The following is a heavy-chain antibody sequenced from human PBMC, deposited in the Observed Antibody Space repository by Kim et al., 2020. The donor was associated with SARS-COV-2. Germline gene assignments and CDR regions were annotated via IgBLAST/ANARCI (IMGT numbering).Heavy chain of an antibody. CDR3: AKDRYYYDSSGLTSDY. CDR1: GFTFSSYG. V-gene: IGHV3-30*18. Sequence: GGSLRLSCAASGFTFSSYGMHWVRQAPGKGLEWVAVISYDGSNKYYADSVKGRFTISRDNSKNTLYLQMNSLRAEDTAVYYCAKDRYYYDSSGLTSDYWGQGTLVTVSS. CDR2: ISYDGSNK. D-gene: IGHD3-22*01. J-gene: IGHJ4*02.